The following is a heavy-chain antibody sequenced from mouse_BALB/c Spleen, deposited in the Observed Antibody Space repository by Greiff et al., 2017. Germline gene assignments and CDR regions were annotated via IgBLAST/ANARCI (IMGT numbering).Heavy chain of an antibody. D-gene: IGHD1-2*01. V-gene: IGHV14-3*02. CDR3: ASVTTATYYYAMDY. Sequence: GQLKQSGAELVKPGASVKLSCTASGFNIKDTYMHWVKQRPEQGLEWIGRIDPANGNTKYDPKFQGKATITADTSSNTAYLQLSSLTSEDTAVYYCASVTTATYYYAMDYWGQGTSVTVSS. CDR1: GFNIKDTY. J-gene: IGHJ4*01. CDR2: IDPANGNT.